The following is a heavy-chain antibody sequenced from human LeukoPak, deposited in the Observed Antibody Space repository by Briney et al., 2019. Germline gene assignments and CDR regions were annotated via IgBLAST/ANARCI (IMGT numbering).Heavy chain of an antibody. D-gene: IGHD5-24*01. CDR2: ISGSGGST. J-gene: IGHJ4*02. Sequence: PGGSLRLSCAASGFTFSSYAMSWVRQAPGKGLEWVSAISGSGGSTYYADSVKGRFTISRDNSKNTLYLQMNSLRAEDTAVYYCAKDKGMATISYHFDYWGQGTLVTVSS. CDR3: AKDKGMATISYHFDY. CDR1: GFTFSSYA. V-gene: IGHV3-23*01.